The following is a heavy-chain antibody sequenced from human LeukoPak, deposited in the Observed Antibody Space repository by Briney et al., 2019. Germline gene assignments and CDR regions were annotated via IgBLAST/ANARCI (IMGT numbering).Heavy chain of an antibody. Sequence: ASVKVSCKASGYTFTSYDINWVRQATGQGLEWMGWMNPNSGNTGYAQKFQGRVTMTRNTSISTACMELSSLRSEDTAVYYCARGPGYSSSWYGGLFYYYGMDVWGQGTTVTVSS. D-gene: IGHD6-13*01. V-gene: IGHV1-8*01. CDR2: MNPNSGNT. J-gene: IGHJ6*02. CDR3: ARGPGYSSSWYGGLFYYYGMDV. CDR1: GYTFTSYD.